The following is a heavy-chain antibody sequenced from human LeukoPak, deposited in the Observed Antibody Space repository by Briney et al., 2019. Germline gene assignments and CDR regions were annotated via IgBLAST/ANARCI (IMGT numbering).Heavy chain of an antibody. CDR3: ARGLLYDFWKGKLWFDP. J-gene: IGHJ5*02. CDR1: GGSFSGYY. D-gene: IGHD3-3*01. V-gene: IGHV4-34*01. CDR2: INHSGST. Sequence: PSETLSLTCAVYGGSFSGYYWSWIRQPPGKGLEWIGEINHSGSTNYNPSLKSRVTISVDTSKNQFSLKLSSVTAADTAVYYCARGLLYDFWKGKLWFDPGGQGTLVTVSS.